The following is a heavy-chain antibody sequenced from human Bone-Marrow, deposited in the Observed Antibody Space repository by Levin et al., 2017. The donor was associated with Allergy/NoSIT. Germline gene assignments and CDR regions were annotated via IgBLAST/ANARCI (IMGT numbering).Heavy chain of an antibody. D-gene: IGHD2-21*01. Sequence: KASETLSLTCTVSRGSLTDYYWTWVRQPSGKGLEWLGRIHSSQGVIYNASLVSRLTMSLDTSNSHFSLDLRSVTAADTALYFCARSDPRSPFKAFDLWGQGMLVTVSS. CDR2: IHSSQGV. CDR3: ARSDPRSPFKAFDL. J-gene: IGHJ5*02. CDR1: RGSLTDYY. V-gene: IGHV4-4*07.